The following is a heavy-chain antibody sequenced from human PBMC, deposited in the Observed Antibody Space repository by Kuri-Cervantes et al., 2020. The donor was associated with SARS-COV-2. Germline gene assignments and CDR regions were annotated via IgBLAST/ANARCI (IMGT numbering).Heavy chain of an antibody. Sequence: SETLSLTCTVSGGSISSYYWSWIRQPPGKGLEWIGYIYYSGSTNYNPSLKSRVTISVDTSKNQFSLKLSSVTAADTAVYYWARGQNYDILTGYYNVRDYYYMDVWGKGTTVTVSS. D-gene: IGHD3-9*01. CDR1: GGSISSYY. V-gene: IGHV4-59*01. CDR3: ARGQNYDILTGYYNVRDYYYMDV. CDR2: IYYSGST. J-gene: IGHJ6*03.